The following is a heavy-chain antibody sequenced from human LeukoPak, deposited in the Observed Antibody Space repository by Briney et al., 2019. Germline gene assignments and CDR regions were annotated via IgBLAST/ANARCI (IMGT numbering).Heavy chain of an antibody. D-gene: IGHD3-3*01. CDR2: ISYDGSNK. V-gene: IGHV3-30*18. J-gene: IGHJ4*02. Sequence: PGGSLRLSCAASGFTFSSYGMHWVRQAPGKGLEWVAVISYDGSNKYYADSVKGRFTISRDNSKNTLYLQMNSLRAEDTAVYYCAKVFGVVIKRPLDYWGQGTLVTVSS. CDR3: AKVFGVVIKRPLDY. CDR1: GFTFSSYG.